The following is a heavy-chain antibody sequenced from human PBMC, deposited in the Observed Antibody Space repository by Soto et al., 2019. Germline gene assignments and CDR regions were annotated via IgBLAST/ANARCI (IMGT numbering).Heavy chain of an antibody. CDR3: AHSRNLITEDAQVGDFDY. Sequence: QITLKESGPTQVKPTQTLTLTCSVSGFSLNTDGEEVSWVRQPPGEALKWLALIYWDDDERYSPSLKTILTITKDPSKNQVVLIMTNMDPVDTATYYCAHSRNLITEDAQVGDFDYWGQGTLVTVSS. CDR2: IYWDDDE. D-gene: IGHD3-10*01. CDR1: GFSLNTDGEE. V-gene: IGHV2-5*02. J-gene: IGHJ4*02.